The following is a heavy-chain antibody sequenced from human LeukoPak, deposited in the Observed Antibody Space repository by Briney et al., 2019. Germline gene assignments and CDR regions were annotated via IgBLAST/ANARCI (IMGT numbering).Heavy chain of an antibody. V-gene: IGHV4-34*01. D-gene: IGHD6-19*01. CDR3: ARHRGWSEGHDYYYYMDV. J-gene: IGHJ6*03. Sequence: PSETLSLTCAVYGGSFSGYYWSWIRQPPGKGLEWIGEINHSGSTNYNPSLKSRVTIPVDTSKNQFSLKLSSVTAADTAVYYCARHRGWSEGHDYYYYMDVWGKGTTVTISS. CDR2: INHSGST. CDR1: GGSFSGYY.